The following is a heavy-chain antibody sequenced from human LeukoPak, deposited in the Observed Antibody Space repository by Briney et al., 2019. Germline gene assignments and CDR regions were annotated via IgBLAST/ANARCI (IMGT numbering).Heavy chain of an antibody. CDR1: GVSISSYY. CDR3: ASSAEMATIHY. Sequence: SETLSLNCTVSGVSISSYYWSWIRQPPGKGLEWIGYIYYSGSTNYNPSLKSRVTISGDTSKNQFSLKLSSVTAADTAVYYCASSAEMATIHYWGQGTLVTVSS. D-gene: IGHD5-24*01. CDR2: IYYSGST. V-gene: IGHV4-59*01. J-gene: IGHJ4*02.